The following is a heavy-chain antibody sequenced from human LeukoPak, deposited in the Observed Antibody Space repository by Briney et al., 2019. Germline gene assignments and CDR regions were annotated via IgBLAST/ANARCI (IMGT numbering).Heavy chain of an antibody. V-gene: IGHV3-74*01. CDR2: INSDGSST. CDR3: AKPYSNKNFFDY. J-gene: IGHJ4*02. Sequence: GGSLRLSCAASGFTFSSYWMHWVRQASGKGLVWVSRINSDGSSTTYADSVKGRFTISRDNSKNTPYLQMNSLRAEDTAVYYCAKPYSNKNFFDYWGQGTLVTVSS. CDR1: GFTFSSYW. D-gene: IGHD6-13*01.